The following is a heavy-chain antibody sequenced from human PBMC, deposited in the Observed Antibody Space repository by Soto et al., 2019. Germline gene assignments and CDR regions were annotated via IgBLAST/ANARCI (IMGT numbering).Heavy chain of an antibody. CDR2: IYYSGST. V-gene: IGHV4-31*03. CDR3: ARGITMVRGTRVYFDY. CDR1: GGSISSGGYY. Sequence: QVQLQESGPGLVKPSQTLSLTCTVSGGSISSGGYYWSWIRQHPGKGLEWIGYIYYSGSTYYNLYLKSRVTISVDTAKNQFSLKLSSVTAADTAVYYCARGITMVRGTRVYFDYWGQGTLVTVSS. D-gene: IGHD3-10*01. J-gene: IGHJ4*02.